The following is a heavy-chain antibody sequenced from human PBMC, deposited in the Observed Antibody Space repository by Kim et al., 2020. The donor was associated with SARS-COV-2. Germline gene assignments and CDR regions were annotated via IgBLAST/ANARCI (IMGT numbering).Heavy chain of an antibody. CDR3: VREPNY. J-gene: IGHJ4*02. Sequence: GTSINHAVSVSGRFTITRENAKKSLSLQMNSLTPEDTAVYYCVREPNYWGQGTLVTVSS. CDR2: GTSI. V-gene: IGHV3-11*01.